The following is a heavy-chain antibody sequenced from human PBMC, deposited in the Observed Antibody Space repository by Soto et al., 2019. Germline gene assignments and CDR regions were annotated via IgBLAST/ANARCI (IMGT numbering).Heavy chain of an antibody. J-gene: IGHJ6*02. CDR2: IYYSGST. Sequence: SETLSLTCTVSGGSISSGGYYWSWIRQHPGKGLEWIGYIYYSGSTYYNPSLNSRVTISVDTSKNQFSLKLSSVTAADTAVYYCARCPLLWFGELPTYYGMDVWGQGTTVTVSS. CDR1: GGSISSGGYY. CDR3: ARCPLLWFGELPTYYGMDV. V-gene: IGHV4-31*03. D-gene: IGHD3-10*01.